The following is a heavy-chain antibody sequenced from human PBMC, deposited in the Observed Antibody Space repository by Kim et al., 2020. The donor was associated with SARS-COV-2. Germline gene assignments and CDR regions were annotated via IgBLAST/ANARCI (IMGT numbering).Heavy chain of an antibody. J-gene: IGHJ5*02. D-gene: IGHD2-2*01. CDR1: GYSFTSYW. CDR3: ARLVCSSTSCYAGLWGHGRWWFDP. CDR2: IYPGDSDT. V-gene: IGHV5-51*01. Sequence: GESLKISCKGSGYSFTSYWIGWVRQMPGKGLEWMGIIYPGDSDTRYSPSFQGQVTISADKSISTAYLQWSSLKASDTAMYYCARLVCSSTSCYAGLWGHGRWWFDPWGQGTLVTVSS.